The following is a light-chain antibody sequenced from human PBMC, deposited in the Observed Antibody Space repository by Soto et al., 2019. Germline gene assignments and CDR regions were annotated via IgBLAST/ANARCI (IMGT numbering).Light chain of an antibody. CDR2: GVS. CDR1: QSVSSSY. J-gene: IGKJ5*01. CDR3: QQYHISPIT. Sequence: EIVWTQSPGTLALSPGERATLSRRASQSVSSSYLAWYQQTPGQAPRXXIFGVSSRDTGIPDRFSGSGSGTEFTRPISRLEPEDVAVDYCQQYHISPITFGQGTRLEIK. V-gene: IGKV3-20*01.